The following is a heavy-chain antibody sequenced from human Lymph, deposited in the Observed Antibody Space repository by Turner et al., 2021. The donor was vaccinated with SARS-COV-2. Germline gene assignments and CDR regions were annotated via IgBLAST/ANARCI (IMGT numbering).Heavy chain of an antibody. CDR1: GYSFPTYW. Sequence: EVPLVQSAAALKTPGASLKTSCQGYGYSFPTYWIGWVRQMTGKGLECMGIIHPGDSDTRYSLSFQGQVTITDYKSIITADLQWSSLKSSYTAMEYCARLPTARGYSLYDVYYGDYCGQGTLVTVS. CDR2: IHPGDSDT. J-gene: IGHJ4*02. V-gene: IGHV5-51*01. D-gene: IGHD5-12*01. CDR3: ARLPTARGYSLYDVYYGDY.